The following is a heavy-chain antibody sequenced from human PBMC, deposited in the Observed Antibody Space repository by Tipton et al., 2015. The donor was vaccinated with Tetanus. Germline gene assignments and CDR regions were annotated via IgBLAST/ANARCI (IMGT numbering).Heavy chain of an antibody. CDR1: GGSTSSYY. J-gene: IGHJ6*03. CDR2: IYYSGST. CDR3: ARSEQQLVRGYYYYYYMDV. D-gene: IGHD6-13*01. Sequence: LRLSCTVSGGSTSSYYWSWIRQPPGKGLEWIGYIYYSGSTNYNPSLKSRVTISVDTSKNQFSLKLSSVTAADTAVYYCARSEQQLVRGYYYYYYMDVWGKGTTVTVSS. V-gene: IGHV4-59*01.